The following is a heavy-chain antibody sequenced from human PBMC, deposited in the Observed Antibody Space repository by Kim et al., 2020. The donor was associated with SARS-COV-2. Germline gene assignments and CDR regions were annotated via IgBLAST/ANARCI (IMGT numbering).Heavy chain of an antibody. CDR3: APLRGIPTIDY. CDR2: ISGSGSNT. CDR1: GFTFTSYG. V-gene: IGHV3-23*01. J-gene: IGHJ4*02. D-gene: IGHD3-10*01. Sequence: GGSLRLSCAASGFTFTSYGMSWVRQAPGKGLEWVSIISGSGSNTYYADSVKGRLTISRDNSKNTLYLQMTSLRAEDTAVYYCAPLRGIPTIDYWGQGTLVTVSS.